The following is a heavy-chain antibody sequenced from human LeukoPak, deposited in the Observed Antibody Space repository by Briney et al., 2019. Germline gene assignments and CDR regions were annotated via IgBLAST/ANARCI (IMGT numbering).Heavy chain of an antibody. CDR2: ISGSGGST. CDR3: AKDLGPRPLWFFDY. D-gene: IGHD3-10*01. CDR1: GFTFSSYA. Sequence: AGGSLRLSCAASGFTFSSYAMSWVRQAPGKGLEWVSAISGSGGSTYYADSVKGRFTISRDNSKNTLYLQMNSLRAEDTAVYYCAKDLGPRPLWFFDYWGQGTLVTVSS. J-gene: IGHJ4*02. V-gene: IGHV3-23*01.